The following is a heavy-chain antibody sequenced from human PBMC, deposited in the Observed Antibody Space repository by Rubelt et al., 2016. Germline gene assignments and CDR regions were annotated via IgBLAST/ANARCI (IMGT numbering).Heavy chain of an antibody. J-gene: IGHJ4*02. V-gene: IGHV4-38-2*02. CDR1: GYSISSGYY. Sequence: QVQLQESGPGLVKPSETLALTCTVSGYSISSGYYWGWIRQPPGKGLEWIGYIYYSGGTDYNPSLKRRVTSSADTSTNQFSLMLRSVTAADTAVYYCARVFHCRGDTCRDIWGQGTPVIVSS. D-gene: IGHD2-15*01. CDR2: IYYSGGT. CDR3: ARVFHCRGDTCRDI.